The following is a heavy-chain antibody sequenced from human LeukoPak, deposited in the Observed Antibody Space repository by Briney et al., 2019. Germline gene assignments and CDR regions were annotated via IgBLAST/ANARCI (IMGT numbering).Heavy chain of an antibody. CDR1: GFTFSSHA. D-gene: IGHD5-18*01. CDR2: ISGSGGNT. J-gene: IGHJ4*02. V-gene: IGHV3-23*01. CDR3: AKSSDVDTAMEGASDY. Sequence: PGGSLRLSCAASGFTFSSHAMSWVRQAPGKGLEWVSAISGSGGNTYYADSVKGRFTISRDNSKNTLYLQMNSLRAEDTAVYYCAKSSDVDTAMEGASDYWGQGTLVTVSS.